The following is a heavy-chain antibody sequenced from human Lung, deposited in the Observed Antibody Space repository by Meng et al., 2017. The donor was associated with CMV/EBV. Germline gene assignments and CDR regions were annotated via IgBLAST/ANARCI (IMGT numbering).Heavy chain of an antibody. Sequence: SVKVSCXASGYTFTTYDINWVRQATGQGLEWMGWMNPNSGNTGYAQKFQGRVTLTRVTSISTAYMELSSLTSDDTAVYYCARTRIEVEPDGRKIKYYNYGMNVWGKGPT. J-gene: IGHJ6*04. CDR3: ARTRIEVEPDGRKIKYYNYGMNV. CDR1: GYTFTTYD. CDR2: MNPNSGNT. D-gene: IGHD2-2*01. V-gene: IGHV1-8*01.